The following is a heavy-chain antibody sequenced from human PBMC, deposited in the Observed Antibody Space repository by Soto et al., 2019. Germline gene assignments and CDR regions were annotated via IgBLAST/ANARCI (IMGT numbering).Heavy chain of an antibody. CDR3: SRSRPTGRRDYYYYGMDV. V-gene: IGHV3-30*03. J-gene: IGHJ6*02. CDR2: ISNDGSNQ. CDR1: GFPFSSFG. D-gene: IGHD1-1*01. Sequence: GGSLRLSCLVSGFPFSSFGMHWVRQAPGKGLEWVSSISNDGSNQHYADSVKGRFTISRDNSKNTVYLQLNSLRGEDTAVYYCSRSRPTGRRDYYYYGMDVWGQGTPVTVSS.